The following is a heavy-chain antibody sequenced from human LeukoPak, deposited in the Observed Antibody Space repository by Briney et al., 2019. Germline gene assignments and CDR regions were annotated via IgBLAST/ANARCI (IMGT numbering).Heavy chain of an antibody. J-gene: IGHJ3*02. CDR3: ARGGRGSAAVVAPRSFDI. CDR1: GFTVSSIH. CDR2: TYTGGNS. D-gene: IGHD3-22*01. Sequence: GGSLRLSCAASGFTVSSIHVVWVRQAPGKGLEWVSVTYTGGNSYYADSVKGRFIISRDISKNTLYLQMNSLRAEDSALYYCARGGRGSAAVVAPRSFDIWGQGTMVTVSS. V-gene: IGHV3-53*01.